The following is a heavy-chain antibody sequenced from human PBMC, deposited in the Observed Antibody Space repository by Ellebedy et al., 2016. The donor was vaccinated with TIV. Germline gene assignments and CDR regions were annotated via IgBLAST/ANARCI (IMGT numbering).Heavy chain of an antibody. V-gene: IGHV3-7*03. J-gene: IGHJ4*02. CDR1: GFTFSSNW. D-gene: IGHD1-1*01. CDR2: IKEDGSLK. Sequence: PGGSLRLSCAASGFTFSSNWMSWVRQAPGKGLELVAKIKEDGSLKYYVDAVKGRFAISRDNAKNSLYLQMNSLRAEDTAVDYCARYGNLGYWGQGTLVTVSS. CDR3: ARYGNLGY.